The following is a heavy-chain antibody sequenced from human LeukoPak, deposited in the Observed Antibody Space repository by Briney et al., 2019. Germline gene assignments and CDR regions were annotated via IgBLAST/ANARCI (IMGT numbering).Heavy chain of an antibody. Sequence: GASVKVSCKASGYTFTSYGISWVRQAPGQGLEWMGWISAYNGNTNYAQKLQGRVTMTTDTSTSTAYMELRSLRSDDTAVYYCARDSTPTRSRQNYYDSSGYYYCPDYWGQGTLVTVSS. CDR3: ARDSTPTRSRQNYYDSSGYYYCPDY. V-gene: IGHV1-18*01. CDR1: GYTFTSYG. J-gene: IGHJ4*02. CDR2: ISAYNGNT. D-gene: IGHD3-22*01.